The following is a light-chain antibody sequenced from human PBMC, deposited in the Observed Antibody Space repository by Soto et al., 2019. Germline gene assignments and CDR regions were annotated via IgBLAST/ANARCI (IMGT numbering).Light chain of an antibody. CDR2: DDN. V-gene: IGLV1-51*01. CDR1: SSNIGGNS. Sequence: QSVLPQPPSVSAAPGQKVTISCSGSSSNIGGNSVSWYQQLPGTAPKLLIYDDNKRPSGIPDRFSGSKSGTSATLGITGFQTGDEADYYCGSWDSSLSADVFGPGTKVTVL. CDR3: GSWDSSLSADV. J-gene: IGLJ1*01.